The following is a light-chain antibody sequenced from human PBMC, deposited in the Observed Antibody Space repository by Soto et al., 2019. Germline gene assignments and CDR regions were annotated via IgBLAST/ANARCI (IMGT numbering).Light chain of an antibody. CDR2: DVS. Sequence: QSVLTQPRSVSGSPGQSVTISCTGTSSDVGGYNYVSWYQQHPGKAPKLMIYDVSKRPSGVPDRFSGSKSGNTASLTISGLQAEDEADYYCCSYAGSYTSAVVGGGTKVTVL. CDR1: SSDVGGYNY. V-gene: IGLV2-11*01. CDR3: CSYAGSYTSAV. J-gene: IGLJ2*01.